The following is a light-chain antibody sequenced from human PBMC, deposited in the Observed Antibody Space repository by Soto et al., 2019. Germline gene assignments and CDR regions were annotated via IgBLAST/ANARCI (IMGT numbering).Light chain of an antibody. V-gene: IGKV3-20*01. CDR2: GAS. CDR3: QQYGNPQYI. Sequence: EIVLTQSPGTLSLSPGEGGTLSCRASQSVNNNYLAWYQQKPGQAPRLLIYGASNRATGIPDRFSGSGSGADFTLTISRLEPEDFAVYYCQQYGNPQYIFCQGTKLEIK. J-gene: IGKJ2*01. CDR1: QSVNNNY.